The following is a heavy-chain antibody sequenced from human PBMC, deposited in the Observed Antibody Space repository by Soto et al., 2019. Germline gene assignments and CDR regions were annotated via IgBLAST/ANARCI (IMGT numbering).Heavy chain of an antibody. J-gene: IGHJ5*02. D-gene: IGHD3-3*02. CDR1: GFTFMSYA. Sequence: PGGSLRLSCAGSGFTFMSYAMDWVRLAPGKGLEWVAVISYDGSNEYYADSVKGRFSISRDNSKKTSYLQMNDLRTEDTAVYYCAGTPSHRNNIRSFETWGQRALVTVSS. CDR3: AGTPSHRNNIRSFET. V-gene: IGHV3-30-3*01. CDR2: ISYDGSNE.